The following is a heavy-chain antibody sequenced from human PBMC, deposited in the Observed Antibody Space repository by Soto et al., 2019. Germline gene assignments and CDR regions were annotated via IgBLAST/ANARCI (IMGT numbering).Heavy chain of an antibody. V-gene: IGHV3-30-3*01. CDR1: EFTLSFYA. CDR3: ARDPHSAMERIGFNYAPGFDY. J-gene: IGHJ4*02. D-gene: IGHD3-16*01. Sequence: QVQLVESGGGVVQPGRSLRLSCAASEFTLSFYAMHWVRQAPGKGLEWVAFISYDGSNTNYADSVKGRFTISRDLSKNTLYLQMNGLRPEDTAVYYCARDPHSAMERIGFNYAPGFDYWGQGTLVTVSS. CDR2: ISYDGSNT.